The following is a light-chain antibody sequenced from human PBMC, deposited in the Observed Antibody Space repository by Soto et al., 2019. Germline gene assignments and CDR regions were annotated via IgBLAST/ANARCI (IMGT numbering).Light chain of an antibody. CDR3: AAWDDSLNGYV. Sequence: QSVLTQPPSASGTPGQRVTISCSGSSPNIGGNAVNWYQQLPGTAPKVLIYSNNQRPSGVPDRFSGSKSGTSASLAISGLQSEYEADYYCAAWDDSLNGYVFGTGNKLTVL. CDR2: SNN. CDR1: SPNIGGNA. J-gene: IGLJ1*01. V-gene: IGLV1-44*01.